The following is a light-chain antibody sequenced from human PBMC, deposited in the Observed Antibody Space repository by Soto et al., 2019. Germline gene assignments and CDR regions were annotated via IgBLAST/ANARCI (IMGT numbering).Light chain of an antibody. J-gene: IGKJ4*01. CDR3: QQANSFPVT. CDR2: ATF. V-gene: IGKV1-12*01. Sequence: DIQMTQSPSSVSASVGDRVTINCRASQAISSWLAWYQQKPGKAPKLLIYATFSLQSGVSSRFSGSGSGTDFTLTISSLQPEDSATYYCQQANSFPVTFGGGTKVEIK. CDR1: QAISSW.